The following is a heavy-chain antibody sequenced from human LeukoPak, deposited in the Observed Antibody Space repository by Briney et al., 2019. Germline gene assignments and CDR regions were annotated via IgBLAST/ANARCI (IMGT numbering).Heavy chain of an antibody. V-gene: IGHV3-9*01. CDR2: ISWNSGSI. CDR1: GFTFDDYA. J-gene: IGHJ4*02. CDR3: AKDSVYNSSGQLPYFDD. Sequence: GGSLRLSCAASGFTFDDYAMHWVRQAPGKGLEWVSGISWNSGSIGYADSVKGRFTISRNNAKNSLYLQMNSLRAEDTALYYCAKDSVYNSSGQLPYFDDGGQETLVTVSS. D-gene: IGHD3-22*01.